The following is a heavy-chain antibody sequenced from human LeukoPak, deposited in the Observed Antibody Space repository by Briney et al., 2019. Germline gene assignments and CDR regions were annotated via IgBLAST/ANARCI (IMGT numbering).Heavy chain of an antibody. V-gene: IGHV4-4*02. Sequence: SETLSLTCALSGGSISSGNWWSWVRQPPGKGLEWIGEIYHSGSTNYNPSLKSRVTISVDKSKNQFSLKLSSVTAADTAVYYCASTRYDSSGPDYWGQGTLVTVSS. CDR2: IYHSGST. CDR3: ASTRYDSSGPDY. D-gene: IGHD3-22*01. J-gene: IGHJ4*02. CDR1: GGSISSGNW.